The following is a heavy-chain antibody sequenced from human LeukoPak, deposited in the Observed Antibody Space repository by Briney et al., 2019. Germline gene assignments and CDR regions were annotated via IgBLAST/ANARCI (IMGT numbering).Heavy chain of an antibody. D-gene: IGHD3-3*01. CDR1: GGSISSSSYY. V-gene: IGHV4-39*01. CDR3: ARSGYSKRGDY. Sequence: PSETLSLTCTVSGGSISSSSYYWGWIRQPPGKGLEWIGSIYYSGGTYYNPSLKSRVTISVDTSKNQFSLKLSSVTAADTAVYYCARSGYSKRGDYWGQGTLVTVSS. CDR2: IYYSGGT. J-gene: IGHJ4*02.